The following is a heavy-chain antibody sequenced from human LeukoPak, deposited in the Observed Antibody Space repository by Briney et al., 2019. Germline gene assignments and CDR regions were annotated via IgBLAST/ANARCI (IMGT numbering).Heavy chain of an antibody. V-gene: IGHV1-8*01. CDR2: MNPNSGNT. CDR3: ARGRKYYSSGWYLADY. Sequence: GASVKVSCKASGYTFTSYGINWVRQATGQGLEWMGWMNPNSGNTGYAQKFQGRVTITRNTSISTAYMELSSLRSEDTAVYYCARGRKYYSSGWYLADYWGQGTLVTVSS. D-gene: IGHD6-19*01. CDR1: GYTFTSYG. J-gene: IGHJ4*02.